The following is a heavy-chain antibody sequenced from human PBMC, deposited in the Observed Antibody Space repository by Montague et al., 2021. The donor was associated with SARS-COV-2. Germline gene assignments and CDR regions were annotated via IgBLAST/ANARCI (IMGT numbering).Heavy chain of an antibody. V-gene: IGHV3-9*01. Sequence: SLRLSCAASGFTFGDYAMHWVRQAPGKGLEWVSGIILNRSSIDYADSVKGRFTISRDNSKNSLYLQMNNLRAEDTAVYYCAKEVGYHLLHSGRSYYYMDVWGKGTTVTVSS. CDR3: AKEVGYHLLHSGRSYYYMDV. D-gene: IGHD2-2*01. CDR1: GFTFGDYA. CDR2: IILNRSSI. J-gene: IGHJ6*03.